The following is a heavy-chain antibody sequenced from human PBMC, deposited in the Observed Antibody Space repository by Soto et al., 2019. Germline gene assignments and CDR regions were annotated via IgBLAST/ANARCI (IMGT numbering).Heavy chain of an antibody. D-gene: IGHD1-1*01. CDR3: ARVYMPGPQYYYGMDV. V-gene: IGHV1-46*01. J-gene: IGHJ6*02. CDR1: GYTFTSYY. CDR2: INPSGGST. Sequence: ASVKVSCKASGYTFTSYYMHWVRQAPGQGLEWMGIINPSGGSTSYAQKFQGRVTMTRDTSTSTVYMGLSSLRSEDTAVYYCARVYMPGPQYYYGMDVWGQGTTVTVSS.